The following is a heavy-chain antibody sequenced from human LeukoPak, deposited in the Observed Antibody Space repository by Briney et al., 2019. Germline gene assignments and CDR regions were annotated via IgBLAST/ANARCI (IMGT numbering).Heavy chain of an antibody. J-gene: IGHJ6*02. V-gene: IGHV4-59*08. CDR3: ARYFLGYCSSTSCSKDYYGMDV. Sequence: SETLSHTCAVYGGSFSGYYWSWIRQPPGKGLEWIGYIYYSGSTNYNPSLKSRVTISVDTSKNQFSLKLSSVTAADTAVYYCARYFLGYCSSTSCSKDYYGMDVWGQGTTVTVSS. CDR2: IYYSGST. D-gene: IGHD2-2*01. CDR1: GGSFSGYY.